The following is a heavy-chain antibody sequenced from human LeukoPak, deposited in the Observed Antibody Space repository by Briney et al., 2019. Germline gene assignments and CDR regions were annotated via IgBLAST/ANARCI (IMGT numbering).Heavy chain of an antibody. CDR3: AVPYYYDSSGYHDAFDI. V-gene: IGHV3-30*02. Sequence: GGSLRLSCAASGFTFSSYGMHWVRQAPGKGLEWVAFIVYDGSDKYYADSVKGRFTISRDNSKNTLYLQMNSLRAEDTAVYYCAVPYYYDSSGYHDAFDIWGQGTMVTVSS. D-gene: IGHD3-22*01. CDR1: GFTFSSYG. J-gene: IGHJ3*02. CDR2: IVYDGSDK.